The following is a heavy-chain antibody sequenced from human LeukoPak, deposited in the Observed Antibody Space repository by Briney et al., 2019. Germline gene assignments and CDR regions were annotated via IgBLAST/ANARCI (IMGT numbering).Heavy chain of an antibody. J-gene: IGHJ4*02. CDR1: GFDLNTYE. Sequence: GGSLRLSCAASGFDLNTYEMNWVRQAPGKGLEWIADITISGHTKNYADSVKGRFTISRDNARTSLYLQMDSLRVEDTGLYYCARGDPHADFWGQGTLVTVSS. CDR3: ARGDPHADF. V-gene: IGHV3-48*03. CDR2: ITISGHTK.